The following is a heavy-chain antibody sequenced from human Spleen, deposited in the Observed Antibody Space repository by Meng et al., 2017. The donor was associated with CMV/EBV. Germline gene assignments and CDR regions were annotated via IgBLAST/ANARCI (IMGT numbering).Heavy chain of an antibody. Sequence: GESLKISCAASGFSFSNAWMSWVRQAPGKGLEWVGRIKSKTDGGTTDYGAPVKGRFTISRDNSKNTLYLQMNSLKIEDTAVYYCTKTGNYWLGGMDVWGQGTTVTVSS. CDR3: TKTGNYWLGGMDV. J-gene: IGHJ6*02. D-gene: IGHD3-9*01. CDR2: IKSKTDGGTT. V-gene: IGHV3-15*01. CDR1: GFSFSNAW.